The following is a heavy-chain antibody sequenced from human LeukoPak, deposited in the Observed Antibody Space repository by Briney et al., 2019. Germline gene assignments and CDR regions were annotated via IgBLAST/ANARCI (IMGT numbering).Heavy chain of an antibody. CDR1: GFTFNNAW. D-gene: IGHD2-15*01. Sequence: EGSLRLSCAASGFTFNNAWMSWVRQAPGEGLEWVGRIKSKTDGGTTDYAAPVKGRVTISRDDSKTTLYLQMNSLKTENTAVYYCTTRYCSGGRCDYWGQGTLVTVSS. J-gene: IGHJ4*02. CDR2: IKSKTDGGTT. V-gene: IGHV3-15*01. CDR3: TTRYCSGGRCDY.